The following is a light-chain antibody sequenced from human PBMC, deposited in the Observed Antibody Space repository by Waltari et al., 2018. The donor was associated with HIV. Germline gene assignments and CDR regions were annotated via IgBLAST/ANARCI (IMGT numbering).Light chain of an antibody. CDR1: SGHSSYV. Sequence: QLVLTQSPSASSSLGASVKLTCTLTSGHSSYVIEWNHQQPKKGPRYLIKLNSDGSHFKGDGIPDRFSGSSSGAERYLTISSLQSEDEADYYCQTWGTGIVVFGGGTKLTVL. V-gene: IGLV4-69*01. J-gene: IGLJ2*01. CDR2: LNSDGSH. CDR3: QTWGTGIVV.